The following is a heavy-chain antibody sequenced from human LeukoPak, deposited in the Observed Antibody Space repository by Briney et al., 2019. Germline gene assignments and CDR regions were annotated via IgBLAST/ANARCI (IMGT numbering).Heavy chain of an antibody. CDR3: ARVTIFGVVIIPKFDAFDI. CDR2: IYYSGST. J-gene: IGHJ3*02. V-gene: IGHV4-39*01. D-gene: IGHD3-3*01. Sequence: PSETLSLTXTVSGGSISSSSHYWDWIRQPPGKGLEWIGGIYYSGSTYYNPSLKSRVTISVDTSKNQFSLKLSSVTAADTAVYYCARVTIFGVVIIPKFDAFDIWGQRTMVTVSS. CDR1: GGSISSSSHY.